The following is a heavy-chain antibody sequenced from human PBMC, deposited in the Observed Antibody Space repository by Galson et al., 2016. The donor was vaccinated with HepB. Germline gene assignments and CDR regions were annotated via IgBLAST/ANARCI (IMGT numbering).Heavy chain of an antibody. J-gene: IGHJ4*02. CDR2: IGGNGSPT. V-gene: IGHV3-23*01. Sequence: SLRLSCAASGFTFYNYAMDWVRQAPGGGLEWVAAIGGNGSPTYYADSVRGRFSISRDNSKNTLYLQMNSLRAEDTAVYYCAKGRYCGGDCYSSDYWGQGTLVTVSS. D-gene: IGHD2-21*02. CDR3: AKGRYCGGDCYSSDY. CDR1: GFTFYNYA.